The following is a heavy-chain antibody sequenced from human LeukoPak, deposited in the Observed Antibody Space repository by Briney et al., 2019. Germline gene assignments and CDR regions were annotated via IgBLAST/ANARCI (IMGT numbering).Heavy chain of an antibody. J-gene: IGHJ6*02. CDR2: IWYDGSNK. CDR3: ARDRAVRGVIGNYYYYGMDV. Sequence: GRSLRLSCAASGFTFSSYGMHWVRQAPGKGLEWVAVIWYDGSNKYYADSVKGRFTISRDNAKNSLYLQMNSLRAEDTAVYYCARDRAVRGVIGNYYYYGMDVWGQGTTVTVSS. V-gene: IGHV3-33*01. D-gene: IGHD3-10*01. CDR1: GFTFSSYG.